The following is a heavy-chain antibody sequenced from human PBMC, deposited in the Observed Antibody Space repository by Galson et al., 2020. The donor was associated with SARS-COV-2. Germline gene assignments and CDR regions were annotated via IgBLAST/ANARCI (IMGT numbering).Heavy chain of an antibody. CDR3: ARGGPYYYDSSGYYGFDYYYGMDV. V-gene: IGHV7-4-1*02. CDR1: GYTFTSYA. CDR2: INTNTGNP. Sequence: ASAKVSCKASGYTFTSYAMNWVRQAPGQGLEWMGWINTNTGNPTYAQGFTGRFVFSLDTSVSTAYLQISSLKAEDTAVYYCARGGPYYYDSSGYYGFDYYYGMDVWGQGTTVTVSS. J-gene: IGHJ6*02. D-gene: IGHD3-22*01.